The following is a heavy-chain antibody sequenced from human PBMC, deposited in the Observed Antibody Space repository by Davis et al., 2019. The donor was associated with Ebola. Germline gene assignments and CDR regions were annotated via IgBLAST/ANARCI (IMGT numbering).Heavy chain of an antibody. J-gene: IGHJ4*02. Sequence: GESLKISCAASRLTFSSYAMSWVRQAPGKGLEWVANIKQDGSEKYYVNSVKGRFTISRDNAKNSLYLQMNSLRVEDTAFYYCAARYCSSTKCQAFEYGGQGTLVTVSS. V-gene: IGHV3-7*03. D-gene: IGHD2-2*01. CDR3: AARYCSSTKCQAFEY. CDR2: IKQDGSEK. CDR1: RLTFSSYA.